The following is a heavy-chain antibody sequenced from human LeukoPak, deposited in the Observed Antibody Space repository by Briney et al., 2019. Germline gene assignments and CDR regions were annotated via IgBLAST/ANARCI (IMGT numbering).Heavy chain of an antibody. D-gene: IGHD3-3*01. V-gene: IGHV3-53*01. CDR3: ARANYDFWSGYYTGMGREYYFDY. CDR2: SSSSHDT. J-gene: IGHJ4*02. CDR1: GLTVSSDY. Sequence: GGSLRLSCAASGLTVSSDYMSWVRQAPGKGLEGVSLSSSSHDTHYADSVKGRFTVSRDNAKNSLYLQMNSLRAEDTAVYYCARANYDFWSGYYTGMGREYYFDYWGQGTLVTVSS.